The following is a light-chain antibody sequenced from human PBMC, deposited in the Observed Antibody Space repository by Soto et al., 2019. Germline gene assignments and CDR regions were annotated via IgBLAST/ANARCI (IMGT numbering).Light chain of an antibody. CDR3: QSYDSSLSGWV. CDR2: AXX. CDR1: SSYIGAGYD. J-gene: IGLJ3*02. V-gene: IGLV1-40*01. Sequence: QSVLTQPPSVSGAPGQRVTISCTGSSSYIGAGYDVHWYQQLPGTAPKLLIYAXXXXXXXXXXXXXGSKSGTSASLAITGXXAXXXXXXYCQSYDSSLSGWVFGGGTKLTVL.